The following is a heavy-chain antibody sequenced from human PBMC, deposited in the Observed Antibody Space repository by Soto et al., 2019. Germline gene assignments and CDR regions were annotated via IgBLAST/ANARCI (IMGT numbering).Heavy chain of an antibody. CDR2: IIPIFGTA. J-gene: IGHJ3*02. CDR1: GGTFSSYA. D-gene: IGHD1-26*01. V-gene: IGHV1-69*13. Sequence: SVKVSCKASGGTFSSYAISWVRQAPGQGLEWMGGIIPIFGTANYAQKFQGRVMITADESTSTAYMELSSLRSEDTAVYYCAMRGKDAFDIWGQGTMVTVSS. CDR3: AMRGKDAFDI.